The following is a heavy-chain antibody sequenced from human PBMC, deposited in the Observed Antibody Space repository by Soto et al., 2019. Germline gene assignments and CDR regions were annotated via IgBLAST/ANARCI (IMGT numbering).Heavy chain of an antibody. CDR2: INSDGSST. J-gene: IGHJ6*02. Sequence: GGSLRLSCAASGFTFSSYWMHWVRQAPGKGLVWVSRINSDGSSTSYADSVKGRFTISRDNAKNTLYLRMNSLRAEDTAVYYCARGRPREQWLVRGRDYYYYGMDVWGQGTTVTVSS. CDR3: ARGRPREQWLVRGRDYYYYGMDV. V-gene: IGHV3-74*01. D-gene: IGHD6-19*01. CDR1: GFTFSSYW.